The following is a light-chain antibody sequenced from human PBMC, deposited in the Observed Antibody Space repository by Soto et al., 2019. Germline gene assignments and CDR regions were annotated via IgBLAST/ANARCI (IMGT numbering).Light chain of an antibody. V-gene: IGLV1-40*01. CDR3: QSYDSSLSGGSV. J-gene: IGLJ1*01. CDR2: GNN. CDR1: SSNIGAGFD. Sequence: QSVLTQSPSVSGAPGQRVSISCTGTSSNIGAGFDVHWYQQLPGTAPKLLIYGNNNRPSGVPDRFSGSNSGTSASLAITGLQAEDEADYYCQSYDSSLSGGSVFGTGTKVTVL.